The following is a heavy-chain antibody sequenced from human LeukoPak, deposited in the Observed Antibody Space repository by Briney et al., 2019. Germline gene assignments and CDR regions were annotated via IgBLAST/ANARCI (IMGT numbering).Heavy chain of an antibody. CDR2: IYYSGST. CDR1: GGSISSYY. Sequence: SETLSLTCTVSGGSISSYYWSWIRQPPGKGLEWIGYIYYSGSTNYNPSLNSRVTISVDMSKNQFSLKLSSVTAADTAVYYCARAPYFHFWTGYYFDYWGPGTLVTVSP. CDR3: ARAPYFHFWTGYYFDY. D-gene: IGHD3/OR15-3a*01. J-gene: IGHJ4*02. V-gene: IGHV4-59*01.